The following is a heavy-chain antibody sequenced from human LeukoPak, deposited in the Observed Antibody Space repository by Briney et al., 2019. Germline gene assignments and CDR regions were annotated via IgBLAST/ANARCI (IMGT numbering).Heavy chain of an antibody. V-gene: IGHV1-46*01. CDR2: INPSGGST. J-gene: IGHJ6*03. D-gene: IGHD3-9*01. CDR1: GYTFTSYY. Sequence: ASVKVSCKASGYTFTSYYMHWVRQAPGQGLEWMGIINPSGGSTSYAQKFQGRVTMTRDMSTSTVYMELSSLRSEDTAVYYCARGHPAATYYDILTGYYHDYYYYYMDVWGKGTTVTISS. CDR3: ARGHPAATYYDILTGYYHDYYYYYMDV.